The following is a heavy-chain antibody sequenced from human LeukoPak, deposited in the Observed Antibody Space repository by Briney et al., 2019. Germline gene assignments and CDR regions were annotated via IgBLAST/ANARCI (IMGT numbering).Heavy chain of an antibody. J-gene: IGHJ4*02. D-gene: IGHD6-19*01. CDR3: ARAGPSYSSGWYFDY. CDR1: GYTFTGYY. CDR2: INPNSGGT. V-gene: IGHV1-2*02. Sequence: ASVKVSCKASGYTFTGYYMHWVRQAPGQGLEWMGWINPNSGGTSYAQKFQGRVTMTRDTSISTAYMELSRLRSDDTAVYYCARAGPSYSSGWYFDYWGQGTLVTVSS.